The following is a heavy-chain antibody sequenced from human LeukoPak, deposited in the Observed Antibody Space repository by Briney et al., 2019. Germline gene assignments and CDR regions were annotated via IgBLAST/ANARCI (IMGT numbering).Heavy chain of an antibody. D-gene: IGHD6-13*01. V-gene: IGHV3-7*01. CDR2: IKQDGSEK. Sequence: GGSLRLSCAASGFTASDHWMNWVRQAPGKGLEWVANIKQDGSEKYYVDSVKGRFTISRDNAKNSLYLQMNSLRADDTAVYYCTRQLVNEDFDYWGQGTLVTVSS. CDR3: TRQLVNEDFDY. CDR1: GFTASDHW. J-gene: IGHJ4*02.